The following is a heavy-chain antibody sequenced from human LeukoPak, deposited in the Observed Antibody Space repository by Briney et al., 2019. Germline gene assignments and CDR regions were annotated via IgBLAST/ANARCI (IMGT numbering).Heavy chain of an antibody. CDR2: INPNSGGT. J-gene: IGHJ5*02. CDR3: AREYDGSGYYFLPFDP. V-gene: IGHV1-2*02. CDR1: GYTFTGYY. D-gene: IGHD3-22*01. Sequence: ASVKVSCKASGYTFTGYYMHWVRQAPGQGLEWMGWINPNSGGTNYAQKFQGRVTMTRDTSISTAYMELSRLRSDDTAVYYCAREYDGSGYYFLPFDPWGQGTLVTVSS.